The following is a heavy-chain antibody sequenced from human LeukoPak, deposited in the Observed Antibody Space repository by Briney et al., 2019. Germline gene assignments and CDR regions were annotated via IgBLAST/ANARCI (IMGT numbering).Heavy chain of an antibody. CDR1: GDTFSSYA. V-gene: IGHV1-69*13. J-gene: IGHJ4*02. D-gene: IGHD2-15*01. CDR3: ARGYCSGGSCYREEYYFDY. CDR2: IIPIFGTA. Sequence: SVKVSCKASGDTFSSYAISWVRQAPGQGLEWMGGIIPIFGTANYAQKFQGRVTITADESTSTAYMELSSPRSEDTAVYYCARGYCSGGSCYREEYYFDYWGQGTLVTVSS.